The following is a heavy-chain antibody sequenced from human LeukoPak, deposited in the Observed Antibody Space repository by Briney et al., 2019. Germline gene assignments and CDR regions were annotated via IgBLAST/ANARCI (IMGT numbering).Heavy chain of an antibody. J-gene: IGHJ6*03. CDR3: AGGYGYTYYYYMDV. Sequence: PSETLSLTCTVSGGSVSRSPYYWGWLRQPPGTGLEWIGNIYYSGSTYYNPSHKSRVTISVDTSKNQFSLKVTSVTAADTAVYYCAGGYGYTYYYYMDVWGKGTTVTISS. V-gene: IGHV4-39*07. D-gene: IGHD5-18*01. CDR2: IYYSGST. CDR1: GGSVSRSPYY.